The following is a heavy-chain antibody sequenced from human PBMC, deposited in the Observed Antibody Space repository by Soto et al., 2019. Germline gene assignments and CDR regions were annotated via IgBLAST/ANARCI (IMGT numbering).Heavy chain of an antibody. V-gene: IGHV5-51*01. J-gene: IGHJ5*02. CDR3: ARKDKSGYFNWFDP. CDR1: GYRFTSYW. Sequence: GESLKISCRTSGYRFTSYWIAWVRQMPGKGLEWMGIIFPSDSDTRYSPSFQGQVTTSADRSTSTVFLQWASLKASDTAVYFCARKDKSGYFNWFDPWGQGTLVTVSS. CDR2: IFPSDSDT. D-gene: IGHD3-22*01.